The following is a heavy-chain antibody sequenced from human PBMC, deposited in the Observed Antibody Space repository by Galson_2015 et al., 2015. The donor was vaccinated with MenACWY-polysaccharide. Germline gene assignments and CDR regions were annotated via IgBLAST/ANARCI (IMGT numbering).Heavy chain of an antibody. Sequence: TLSLTCAVSGGSISSGDNYWNWFRQPPGKGLEWIGYTSYSGGSNSNPSLWGRLTISLDTSNNQLSLKMTSLTAADTAVYYCARALRRDNRFGWFDYWGQGTLATVSS. CDR1: GGSISSGDNY. J-gene: IGHJ4*02. D-gene: IGHD5-18*01. V-gene: IGHV4-30-4*01. CDR2: TSYSGGS. CDR3: ARALRRDNRFGWFDY.